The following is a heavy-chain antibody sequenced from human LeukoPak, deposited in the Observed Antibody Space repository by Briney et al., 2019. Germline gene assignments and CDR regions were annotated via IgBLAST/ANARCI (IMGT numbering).Heavy chain of an antibody. V-gene: IGHV4-59*08. J-gene: IGHJ4*02. Sequence: SETLSLTCTVSGDSISDYYWSWIRQPPGKGLEWIGYIYYSGSTNYNPSLKSRVTISVDTSKNQFSLKLRSVTAADPAVYYCARHNYGDYFPALSLDYWGQGTLVTVSS. CDR1: GDSISDYY. D-gene: IGHD4-17*01. CDR3: ARHNYGDYFPALSLDY. CDR2: IYYSGST.